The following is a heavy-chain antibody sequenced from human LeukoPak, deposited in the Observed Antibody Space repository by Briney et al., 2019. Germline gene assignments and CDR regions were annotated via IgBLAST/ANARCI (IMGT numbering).Heavy chain of an antibody. Sequence: GGSLRLSCAASGFTFSSYGMSWVRQAPGKGLEWVSDISGSGGSTYYADSVKGRFTISRDNSKNTLYLQMNSLRAEDTAVYYCAKEHGGSSWYEDAFDIWGQGTTVTVSS. J-gene: IGHJ3*02. D-gene: IGHD6-13*01. V-gene: IGHV3-23*01. CDR3: AKEHGGSSWYEDAFDI. CDR2: ISGSGGST. CDR1: GFTFSSYG.